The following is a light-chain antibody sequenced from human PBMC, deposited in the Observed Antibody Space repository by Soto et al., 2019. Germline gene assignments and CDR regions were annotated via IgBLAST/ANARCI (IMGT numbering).Light chain of an antibody. J-gene: IGLJ3*02. V-gene: IGLV1-40*01. CDR3: QSYDSSLRSWV. CDR2: GNT. Sequence: QSALTQPPSVSGAPGQRVTISCTGNRSNIGARYDVHWYQLLPGTAPKLLIHGNTIRPSGVPDRFSGSKSGTSASLAVTGLQAEDEADYYCQSYDSSLRSWVFGGGTKLTVL. CDR1: RSNIGARYD.